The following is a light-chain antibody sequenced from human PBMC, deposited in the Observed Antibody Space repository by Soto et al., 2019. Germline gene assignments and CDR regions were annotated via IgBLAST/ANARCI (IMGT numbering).Light chain of an antibody. V-gene: IGKV3-20*01. CDR2: DAS. CDR3: QQYGSSPTT. J-gene: IGKJ1*01. CDR1: QSVGSN. Sequence: DIVMTQSPATLSVSPGGRATLSCRASQSVGSNVAWYQQKPGQAPRLLIYDASKRATGIPDRFSGSGSGTDFTLTISRLEPEDFAVYYCQQYGSSPTTFGQGTKVDI.